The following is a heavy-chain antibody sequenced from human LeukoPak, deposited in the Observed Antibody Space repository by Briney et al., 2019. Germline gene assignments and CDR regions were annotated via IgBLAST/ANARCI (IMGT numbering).Heavy chain of an antibody. CDR2: MSSRSSTI. CDR3: ARGIFSLDY. Sequence: GGTLRLSCAASGFTFSSYNMNWVREAPGKGREWVSYMSSRSSTIYYADSVKGRFTISRDNAKNSLLLQMSSLRDEDTAVYYCARGIFSLDYWGQGTLVTVSS. J-gene: IGHJ4*02. CDR1: GFTFSSYN. V-gene: IGHV3-48*02.